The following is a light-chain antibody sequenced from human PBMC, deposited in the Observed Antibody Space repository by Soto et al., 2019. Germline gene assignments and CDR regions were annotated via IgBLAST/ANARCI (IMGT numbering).Light chain of an antibody. CDR2: KAS. J-gene: IGKJ1*01. V-gene: IGKV1-5*03. CDR3: QQYNSYRA. CDR1: QSIDSW. Sequence: DIQMTQSPSTLSASVGDRVTITCRASQSIDSWLAWHQQKPGKAPKLLISKASSLESGVPSRFSGSGSGTEFTLTLSSLQPDDFATYYCQQYNSYRAFGQGTKVDIK.